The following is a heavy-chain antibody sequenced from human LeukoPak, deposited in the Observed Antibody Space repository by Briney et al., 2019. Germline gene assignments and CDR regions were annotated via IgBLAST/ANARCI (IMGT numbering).Heavy chain of an antibody. V-gene: IGHV4-34*01. CDR2: INHSGST. J-gene: IGHJ6*03. CDR3: ARGPWNGYPYYYYYYMDV. Sequence: PSETLSLTCAVYGGSFSGYYWSWIRQPPGKGLEWIGEINHSGSTNYNPSLKSRVTISVDTSKNQFSLKLSSVTAADTAVYYCARGPWNGYPYYYYYYMDVWGKGTTVTISS. D-gene: IGHD1-1*01. CDR1: GGSFSGYY.